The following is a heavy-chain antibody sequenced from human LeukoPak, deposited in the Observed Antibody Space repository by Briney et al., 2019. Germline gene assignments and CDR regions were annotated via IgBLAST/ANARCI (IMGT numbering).Heavy chain of an antibody. CDR3: ARGRIAARPFDP. CDR1: GGSFSGYY. V-gene: IGHV4-34*01. Sequence: TSETLSLTCAVYGGSFSGYYWSWIRQPPGKGLEWIGEINHSGSTNYNPSLKSRVTISVDTSKNQFSLKLSSVTAADTAVYYCARGRIAARPFDPWRQGTLVTVSS. J-gene: IGHJ5*02. D-gene: IGHD6-6*01. CDR2: INHSGST.